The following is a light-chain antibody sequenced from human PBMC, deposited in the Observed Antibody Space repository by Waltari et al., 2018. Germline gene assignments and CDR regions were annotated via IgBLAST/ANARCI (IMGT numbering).Light chain of an antibody. Sequence: SYVLTQPPSVSVAPGQTARVTWGGNNIGSKSVHWYQQRPGQAPILVLYDDSDRPSGIPDRFSGSTSGNTATLTISRVEAGDEADYYCQVWDGSTDVVFGGGTKLTVL. J-gene: IGLJ2*01. CDR2: DDS. CDR1: NIGSKS. V-gene: IGLV3-21*02. CDR3: QVWDGSTDVV.